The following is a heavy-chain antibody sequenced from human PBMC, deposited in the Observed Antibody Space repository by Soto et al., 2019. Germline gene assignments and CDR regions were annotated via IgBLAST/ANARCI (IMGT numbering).Heavy chain of an antibody. D-gene: IGHD4-17*01. CDR2: IYWDDDM. CDR1: GFSLNTGGVG. Sequence: QITLKESGPTLVKPTQTLKLTCTLSGFSLNTGGVGVGWIRQPPGKALEWLALIYWDDDMRYSPSLKSRLIITNDTSKNQVVFTTTNMDPVDTATSYCAHSGGYGDFYFDYWGQGTLVTVSS. J-gene: IGHJ4*02. CDR3: AHSGGYGDFYFDY. V-gene: IGHV2-5*02.